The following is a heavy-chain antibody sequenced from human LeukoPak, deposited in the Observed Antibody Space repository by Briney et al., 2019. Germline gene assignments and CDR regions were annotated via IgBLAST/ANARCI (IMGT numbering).Heavy chain of an antibody. Sequence: GGSLRLSCAASGFTFSDYYMNWIRQAPGKGLEWVSYISSSGVTIYYADSLKGRFTISRDNSKSTLYLQMNSLRAEDTAVYYCARGRNVVATSGYFDYWGQGTLVTVSS. V-gene: IGHV3-11*04. CDR3: ARGRNVVATSGYFDY. D-gene: IGHD5-12*01. CDR2: ISSSGVTI. J-gene: IGHJ4*02. CDR1: GFTFSDYY.